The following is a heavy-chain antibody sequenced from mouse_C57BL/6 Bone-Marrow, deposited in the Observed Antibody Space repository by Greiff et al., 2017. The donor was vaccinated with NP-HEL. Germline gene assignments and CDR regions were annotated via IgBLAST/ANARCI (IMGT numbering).Heavy chain of an antibody. V-gene: IGHV5-15*01. CDR2: ISNLAYSI. CDR3: ARLDWLAY. Sequence: EVNVVESGGGLVQPGGSLKLSCAASGFTFSDYGMAWVRQAPRKGPEWVAFISNLAYSIYYADTVTGRFTISRENAKNTLYLEMSSLRSEDTAMYYCARLDWLAYWGQGTLVTVSA. CDR1: GFTFSDYG. J-gene: IGHJ3*01.